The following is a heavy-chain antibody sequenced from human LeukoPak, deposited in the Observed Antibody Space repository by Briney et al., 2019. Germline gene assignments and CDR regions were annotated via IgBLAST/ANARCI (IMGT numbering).Heavy chain of an antibody. V-gene: IGHV3-9*01. J-gene: IGHJ4*02. CDR2: ISWNSGSI. Sequence: GGSLRLSCAASGFTFDDYAMHWVRQAPGKGLEWVSGISWNSGSIGYADSVKGRFTISRDNAKNSLYLQMNSLRAEDTALYYCAKDSGGFDYWGQGTLDTVSS. CDR1: GFTFDDYA. CDR3: AKDSGGFDY. D-gene: IGHD3-10*01.